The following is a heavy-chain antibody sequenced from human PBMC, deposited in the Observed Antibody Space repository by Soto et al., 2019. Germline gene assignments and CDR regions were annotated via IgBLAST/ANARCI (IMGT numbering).Heavy chain of an antibody. CDR1: GYTFTSYG. D-gene: IGHD1-26*01. CDR3: APDWDVGDTFGLRYFQH. V-gene: IGHV1-18*01. Sequence: QVQLVQSGAEVKKPGASVKVSCKASGYTFTSYGISWVRQAPGQGLEWMGWISAYNGNTNYAQKLQGRVTMTTDTSTRTAYMELRSLRYDDTAVYYCAPDWDVGDTFGLRYFQHWGQGTLVAVSS. CDR2: ISAYNGNT. J-gene: IGHJ1*01.